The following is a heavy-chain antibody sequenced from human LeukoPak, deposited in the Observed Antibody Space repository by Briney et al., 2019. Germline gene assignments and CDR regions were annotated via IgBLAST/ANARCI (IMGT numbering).Heavy chain of an antibody. J-gene: IGHJ5*02. CDR2: ISSSGSSI. Sequence: GGSLRLSCAASGFTFNDYYMNWIRQAPGKGLEWVSYISSSGSSIHYADSVKGRFTISRDNAKNSLFLQMNSLRAEDTAVYYCVRASYYYDTSGSPRGWFDPWGQGTLVTVSS. CDR1: GFTFNDYY. V-gene: IGHV3-11*01. D-gene: IGHD3-22*01. CDR3: VRASYYYDTSGSPRGWFDP.